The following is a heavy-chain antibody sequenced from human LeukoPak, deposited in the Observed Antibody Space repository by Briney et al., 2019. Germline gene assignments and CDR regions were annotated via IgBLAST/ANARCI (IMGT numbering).Heavy chain of an antibody. D-gene: IGHD2-15*01. Sequence: GGSLRLSCAASGFTFSRSAMAWVRQAPGKGLEWVSSISGDSNYKYYADSVKGRFTISRDNTKNSLSLQMNSLRADDTAVYYCARLYCTGGSCYGKYYFDYWGQGALVTVSS. CDR3: ARLYCTGGSCYGKYYFDY. CDR2: ISGDSNYK. V-gene: IGHV3-21*01. J-gene: IGHJ4*02. CDR1: GFTFSRSA.